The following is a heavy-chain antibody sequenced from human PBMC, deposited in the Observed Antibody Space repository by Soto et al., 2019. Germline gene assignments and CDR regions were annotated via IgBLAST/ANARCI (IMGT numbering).Heavy chain of an antibody. CDR3: AREGSHSACNFAHGIQLWSFDF. CDR1: CGSINTFY. V-gene: IGHV4-4*07. Sequence: SETLSLTCPVSCGSINTFYWSWVRQPAGKGLEWIGRIFSSGSTIFNPSLAIRVAMXVDTSKNHFSLKLRSVTVADMAVYYCAREGSHSACNFAHGIQLWSFDFARQGALVTVSS. D-gene: IGHD5-18*01. J-gene: IGHJ4*02. CDR2: IFSSGST.